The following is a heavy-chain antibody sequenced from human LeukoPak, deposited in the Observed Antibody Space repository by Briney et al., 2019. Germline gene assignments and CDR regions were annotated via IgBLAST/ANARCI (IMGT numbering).Heavy chain of an antibody. V-gene: IGHV3-48*03. Sequence: GGSLRLSCVVSGFIFSDYEMSWVRQAPGNGLERVAYITSRGDATEYADSVEGRFTISRDSPKNSLYLQMNSLRAEDTGVYYCATLGHPFDYWGQGTLVTVSS. CDR2: ITSRGDAT. CDR3: ATLGHPFDY. CDR1: GFIFSDYE. J-gene: IGHJ4*02.